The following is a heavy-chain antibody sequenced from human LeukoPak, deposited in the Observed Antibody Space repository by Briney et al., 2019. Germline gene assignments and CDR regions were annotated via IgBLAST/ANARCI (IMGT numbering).Heavy chain of an antibody. D-gene: IGHD3-9*01. J-gene: IGHJ5*02. Sequence: GGSLRLSCAASGFTFSSYAMHWVRQAPGKGLEWVAVISYDGSNKYYADSVKGRFTISRDNSKNTLYLQMNSLRAEDTAVYYCARGRIRYFDWLPWFDPWGQGTLVTVSS. CDR2: ISYDGSNK. CDR3: ARGRIRYFDWLPWFDP. V-gene: IGHV3-30*04. CDR1: GFTFSSYA.